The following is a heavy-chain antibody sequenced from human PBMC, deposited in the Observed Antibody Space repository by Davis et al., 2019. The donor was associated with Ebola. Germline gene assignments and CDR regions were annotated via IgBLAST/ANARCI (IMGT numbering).Heavy chain of an antibody. J-gene: IGHJ4*02. V-gene: IGHV4-34*01. CDR1: GGSFSGYY. CDR2: INHSGIT. Sequence: SETLSLTCAVYGGSFSGYYWSWIRQLPGKGLEWIGEINHSGITNYNPSLKSRVTISVDTSKNQFSLKLTSVTAADTAVYYCARGLGLWGQGTLVTVSS. D-gene: IGHD7-27*01. CDR3: ARGLGL.